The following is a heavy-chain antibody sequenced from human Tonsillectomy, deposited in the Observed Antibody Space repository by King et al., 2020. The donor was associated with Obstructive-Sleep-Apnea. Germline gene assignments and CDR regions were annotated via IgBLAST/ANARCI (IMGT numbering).Heavy chain of an antibody. D-gene: IGHD3-3*01. Sequence: QLVQSGAEVKKPGESLKISCNGSGYSFTSYWIGWVRQMPGKGLEWMGIIYPGDSDTRYSPSFQGQVTISADKSISTDYLQWSSLKASDTAMYYCARFEHDFWCGYYVDYWGQGTLVTVSS. V-gene: IGHV5-51*01. J-gene: IGHJ4*02. CDR3: ARFEHDFWCGYYVDY. CDR1: GYSFTSYW. CDR2: IYPGDSDT.